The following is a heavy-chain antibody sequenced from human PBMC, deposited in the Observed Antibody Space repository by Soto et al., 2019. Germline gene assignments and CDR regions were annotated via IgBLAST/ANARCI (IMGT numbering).Heavy chain of an antibody. Sequence: EVQLVESGGGLVQPGGSLRLSCAASGFTFSGSWMSWVRQAPGKGLEWVANIKQDGSEKYYVDSVKGRFTISRDNAKKSLYLQMNSLRAEDTALYYCSRDSLIVGATGGFDCWGQGTLVTVSS. D-gene: IGHD1-26*01. CDR1: GFTFSGSW. J-gene: IGHJ4*02. V-gene: IGHV3-7*01. CDR3: SRDSLIVGATGGFDC. CDR2: IKQDGSEK.